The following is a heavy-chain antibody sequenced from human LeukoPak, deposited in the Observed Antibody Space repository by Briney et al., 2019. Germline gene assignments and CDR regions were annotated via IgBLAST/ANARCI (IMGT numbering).Heavy chain of an antibody. CDR1: GYTFTSYD. CDR3: ARDGIAESFNI. V-gene: IGHV1-8*01. D-gene: IGHD6-13*01. J-gene: IGHJ3*02. CDR2: MNPNSGNT. Sequence: GASVKVSCKASGYTFTSYDINWVRQATGQGVEWMGWMNPNSGNTGYAQKFQGRVSMTRNTSISTAYMELSGLRSDDTAGYYCARDGIAESFNIWGQGTMVTVSS.